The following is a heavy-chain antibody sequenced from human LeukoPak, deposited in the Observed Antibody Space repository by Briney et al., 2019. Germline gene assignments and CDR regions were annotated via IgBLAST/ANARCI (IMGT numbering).Heavy chain of an antibody. CDR3: ARVPPSAFFTRNWYFDL. V-gene: IGHV4-34*01. D-gene: IGHD3-3*02. J-gene: IGHJ2*01. CDR1: GGSIYGHY. Sequence: SETLSLTCGVDGGSIYGHYWNWIRQPPGKGLEWIGEISPSGSTTYNPSLGSRFTISVDTSKNHFSLDLNSVTAADTALYYCARVPPSAFFTRNWYFDLWGLGTLVTVSS. CDR2: ISPSGST.